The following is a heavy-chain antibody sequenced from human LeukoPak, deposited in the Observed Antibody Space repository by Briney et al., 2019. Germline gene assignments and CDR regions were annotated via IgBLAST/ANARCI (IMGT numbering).Heavy chain of an antibody. CDR3: ARDRAHVGTMVDAFDV. D-gene: IGHD1-1*01. CDR1: GYTFTVYY. V-gene: IGHV1-2*02. Sequence: ASVKVSFKASGYTFTVYYMHWVRQAPGQGLEWMGWISPNSGGTNYAQEFQGRVTMTRDTSTTTAYMELSGLRSDDTAMYYCARDRAHVGTMVDAFDVWGQGTMVTVSS. J-gene: IGHJ3*01. CDR2: ISPNSGGT.